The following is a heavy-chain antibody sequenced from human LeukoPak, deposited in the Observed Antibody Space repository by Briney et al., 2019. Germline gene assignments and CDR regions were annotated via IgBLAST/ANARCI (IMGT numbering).Heavy chain of an antibody. CDR3: VRGGPYGDYDAY. CDR1: GFTFSSYA. CDR2: ISSSSSYI. Sequence: GRSLRLSCAASGFTFSSYAMHWVRQAPGKGLEWVSSISSSSSYIYYADSVKGRFTISRDNAKNSLYLQMNSLRAEDTAVYYCVRGGPYGDYDAYWGQGTLVTVSS. V-gene: IGHV3-21*01. J-gene: IGHJ4*02. D-gene: IGHD4-17*01.